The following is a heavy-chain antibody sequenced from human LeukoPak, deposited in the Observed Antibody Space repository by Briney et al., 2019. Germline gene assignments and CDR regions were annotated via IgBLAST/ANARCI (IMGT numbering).Heavy chain of an antibody. CDR3: ARPVDYDSSGYYPGYFDY. Sequence: GESLKISCKGSGYSFTSYWIGWVRQMPGKGLEWMGIIYPGDSDTSYSPSSQGQVTISADKSISTAYLQWSSLKASDTAMYYCARPVDYDSSGYYPGYFDYWGQGTLVTVSS. CDR2: IYPGDSDT. J-gene: IGHJ4*02. V-gene: IGHV5-51*01. D-gene: IGHD3-22*01. CDR1: GYSFTSYW.